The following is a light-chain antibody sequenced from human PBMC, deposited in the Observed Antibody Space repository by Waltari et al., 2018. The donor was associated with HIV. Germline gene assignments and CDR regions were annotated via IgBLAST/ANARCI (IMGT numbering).Light chain of an antibody. J-gene: IGLJ3*02. CDR2: SNN. V-gene: IGLV1-44*01. CDR1: SSHIGSNT. CDR3: AAWDDSLNGPV. Sequence: QSVLTQPPSASGTPGQRVTISCSGSSSHIGSNTVNWYQQLPGTAPKLLIYSNNPRPAGVPDRCSGSKSGTSASLAISGLQSEDEADYYCAAWDDSLNGPVFGGGTKLTVL.